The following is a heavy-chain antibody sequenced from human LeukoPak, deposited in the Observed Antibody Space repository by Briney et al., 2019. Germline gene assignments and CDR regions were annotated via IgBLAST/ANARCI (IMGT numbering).Heavy chain of an antibody. D-gene: IGHD2-8*01. CDR1: GGSFSGYY. Sequence: PSETLSLTCAVYGGSFSGYYWSWIRQPPGRGLEWIGEINHSGSTNYNPSLKSRVTISVDTSNNQFSLKLSSVTAADTAVYYCARGRRVMVYAIAAGFDPWGQGTLVTVSS. J-gene: IGHJ5*02. CDR3: ARGRRVMVYAIAAGFDP. V-gene: IGHV4-34*01. CDR2: INHSGST.